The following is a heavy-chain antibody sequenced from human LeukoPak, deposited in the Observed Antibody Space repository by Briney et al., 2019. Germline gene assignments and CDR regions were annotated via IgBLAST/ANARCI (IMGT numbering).Heavy chain of an antibody. J-gene: IGHJ2*01. CDR3: ARDKLGIELRDQPWYFDL. CDR2: IHPSGGST. V-gene: IGHV1-46*01. CDR1: GYTFTSYY. Sequence: ASVKVSCKASGYTFTSYYMHWVRQAPGQGLEWMGIIHPSGGSTSYAQKFQGRVTMTRDTSTSTVYMELSSLRSEDTAVYYCARDKLGIELRDQPWYFDLWGRGTLVTVTS. D-gene: IGHD3-3*01.